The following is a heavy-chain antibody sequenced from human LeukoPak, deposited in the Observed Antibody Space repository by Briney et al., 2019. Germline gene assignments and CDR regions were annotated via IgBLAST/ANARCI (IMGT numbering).Heavy chain of an antibody. CDR3: ARRYYYDSSGYWYYFDY. CDR1: GGSIISSSYY. J-gene: IGHJ4*02. Sequence: SETLSLTCSVSGGSIISSSYYWGWIRQPPGKGLVWIGSIYYSGTTYYNPSLEGRLTISADTSKNQFSLKLSSVTAADTAVYYCARRYYYDSSGYWYYFDYWGQGTLVTVSS. V-gene: IGHV4-39*01. D-gene: IGHD3-22*01. CDR2: IYYSGTT.